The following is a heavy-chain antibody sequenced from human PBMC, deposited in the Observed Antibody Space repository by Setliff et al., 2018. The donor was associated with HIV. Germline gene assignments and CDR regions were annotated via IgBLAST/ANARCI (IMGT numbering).Heavy chain of an antibody. D-gene: IGHD2-8*01. CDR1: GYSFTDYT. Sequence: ASVKVSCKASGYSFTDYTIHWVRQAPGQRLEWMGWINAGNGNTKYSQKFQGRVSITRDTSASKAYLELSSLRSEDTAVYYCARGRLRNYFDYWGQGTLVTVSS. J-gene: IGHJ4*02. V-gene: IGHV1-3*01. CDR3: ARGRLRNYFDY. CDR2: INAGNGNT.